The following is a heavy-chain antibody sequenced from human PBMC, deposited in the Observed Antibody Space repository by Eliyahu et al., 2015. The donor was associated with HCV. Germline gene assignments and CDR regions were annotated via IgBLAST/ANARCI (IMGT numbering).Heavy chain of an antibody. J-gene: IGHJ4*02. Sequence: SNAWMSWVRQAPGKGLEWVGRIKSKTDGGTTDYAAPVKGRFTISRDDSKNTLYLQMNSLKTEDTAVYYCTTNYKAVSGYWGQGTLVTVSS. V-gene: IGHV3-15*01. CDR1: SNAW. CDR2: IKSKTDGGTT. CDR3: TTNYKAVSGY. D-gene: IGHD6-19*01.